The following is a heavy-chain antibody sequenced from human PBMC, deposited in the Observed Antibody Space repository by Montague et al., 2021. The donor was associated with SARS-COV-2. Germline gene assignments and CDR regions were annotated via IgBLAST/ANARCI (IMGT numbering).Heavy chain of an antibody. D-gene: IGHD4-23*01. CDR2: INRDDDK. J-gene: IGHJ4*02. Sequence: PALVQPTQTLTLTCTFSGFSLSTSGVGVGWIRQPPGKALEWLALINRDDDKRYSPPLKSRLTITKDTSKNQVVRTMTNMDPVDTATYYCAHRINRSGGPYFDYWGQGTLVTVSS. V-gene: IGHV2-5*02. CDR3: AHRINRSGGPYFDY. CDR1: GFSLSTSGVG.